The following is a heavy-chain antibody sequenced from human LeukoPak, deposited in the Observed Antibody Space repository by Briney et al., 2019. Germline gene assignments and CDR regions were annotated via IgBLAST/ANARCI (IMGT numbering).Heavy chain of an antibody. Sequence: ASVKVSCKASGYSFTGYYMHWVRQAPGQGLEWMGWINPDSGGATYAQNFQGRVTLTRDTSISTAYMELTRLRSDETAVYYCARESNEVTTHYWGQGSLVTVSS. CDR1: GYSFTGYY. V-gene: IGHV1-2*02. CDR3: ARESNEVTTHY. J-gene: IGHJ4*02. D-gene: IGHD1-14*01. CDR2: INPDSGGA.